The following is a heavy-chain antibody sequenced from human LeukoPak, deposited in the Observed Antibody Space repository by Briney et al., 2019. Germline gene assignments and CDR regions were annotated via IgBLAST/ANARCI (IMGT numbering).Heavy chain of an antibody. CDR2: ISGSGGST. CDR1: GFTFSSYA. J-gene: IGHJ4*02. D-gene: IGHD6-13*01. V-gene: IGHV3-23*01. Sequence: PGGSLRLSCAASGFTFSSYAMSWVRQAPGKGLEWVSTISGSGGSTYYADPVKGRFTISRDNSKNTLYLQMNSLRAEDTAVYYCAKDVTIAAAGHYFDYWGQGTLVTVSS. CDR3: AKDVTIAAAGHYFDY.